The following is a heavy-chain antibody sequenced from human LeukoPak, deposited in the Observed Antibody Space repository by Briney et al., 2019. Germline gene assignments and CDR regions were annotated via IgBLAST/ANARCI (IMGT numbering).Heavy chain of an antibody. V-gene: IGHV4-34*01. J-gene: IGHJ4*02. D-gene: IGHD2-2*01. CDR1: GGSFSGYY. CDR2: INHSGST. CDR3: ARGRRDQYCSSTSCYPFFDY. Sequence: KPSETLSLTCAVYGGSFSGYYWSWIRQPPGKGLEWIGEINHSGSTNYNPSLKSRVTISVDTSKNQFSLKLRSVTAADTAVYYCARGRRDQYCSSTSCYPFFDYWGQGTLVTVSS.